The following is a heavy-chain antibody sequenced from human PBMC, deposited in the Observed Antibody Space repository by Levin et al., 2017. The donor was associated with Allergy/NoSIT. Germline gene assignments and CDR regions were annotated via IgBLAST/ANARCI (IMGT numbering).Heavy chain of an antibody. V-gene: IGHV4-59*01. Sequence: SSETLSLTCTVSGGSISSYYWSWIRQPPGKGLEWIGYIYYSGSTNYNPSLKSRVTISVDTSKNQFSLKLSSVTAADTAVYYCARVEGYYGSGSYDYWGQGTLVTVSS. CDR3: ARVEGYYGSGSYDY. J-gene: IGHJ4*02. CDR2: IYYSGST. D-gene: IGHD3-10*01. CDR1: GGSISSYY.